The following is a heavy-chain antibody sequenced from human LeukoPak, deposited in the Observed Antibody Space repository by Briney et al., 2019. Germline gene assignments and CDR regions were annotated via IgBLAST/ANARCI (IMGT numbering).Heavy chain of an antibody. CDR3: ATARNFRFEY. CDR1: GNYW. J-gene: IGHJ4*02. CDR2: INSDGSWI. Sequence: PGGSLRLSCAASGNYWMHRVRQAPGKGLVWVSHINSDGSWISYADSVKGRFTISKDNAKNTVYLQMNSLRAEDTALYFCATARNFRFEYWGQGSLVIVSA. D-gene: IGHD1-7*01. V-gene: IGHV3-74*01.